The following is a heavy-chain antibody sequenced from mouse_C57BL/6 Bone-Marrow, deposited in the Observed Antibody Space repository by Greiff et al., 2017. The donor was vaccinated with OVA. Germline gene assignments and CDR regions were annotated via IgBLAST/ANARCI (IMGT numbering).Heavy chain of an antibody. J-gene: IGHJ2*01. D-gene: IGHD4-1*01. V-gene: IGHV2-2*01. CDR3: ARDWDYFDY. CDR1: GFSLTSYG. CDR2: IWSGGST. Sequence: VQLQQSGPGLVQPSQSLSISCTVSGFSLTSYGVHWVRQSPGKGLEWLGVIWSGGSTDYNAAFISRLSISKENSTCQVSFIMNSLQADDTSIYYCARDWDYFDYWGQGTTLTVSS.